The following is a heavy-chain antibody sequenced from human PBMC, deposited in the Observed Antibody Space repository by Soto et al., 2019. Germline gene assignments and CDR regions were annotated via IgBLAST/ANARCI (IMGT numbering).Heavy chain of an antibody. CDR2: INHSGST. Sequence: SETLSLTCAVYGGSFSGYYWSWIRQPPGKGLEWIGEINHSGSTNYNPSLKSRVTISVDTSKNQFSLKLSSVTAADTAVYYCARRYDFWSGYRNSPRMSLNWFDPWGQGTLVTVSS. V-gene: IGHV4-34*01. CDR1: GGSFSGYY. CDR3: ARRYDFWSGYRNSPRMSLNWFDP. J-gene: IGHJ5*02. D-gene: IGHD3-3*01.